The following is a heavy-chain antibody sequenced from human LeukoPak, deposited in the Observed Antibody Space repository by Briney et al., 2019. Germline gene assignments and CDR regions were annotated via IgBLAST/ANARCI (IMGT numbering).Heavy chain of an antibody. CDR3: ARGRGKEYQLLTSRGNWFDP. CDR2: INHSGST. CDR1: GGSISGYY. J-gene: IGHJ5*02. D-gene: IGHD2-2*01. Sequence: KPSETLSLTCTVSGGSISGYYWSWIRQPPGKGLEWIGEINHSGSTNYNPSLKSRVTISVDTSKNQFSLKLSSVTAADTAVYYCARGRGKEYQLLTSRGNWFDPWGQGTLVTVSS. V-gene: IGHV4-34*01.